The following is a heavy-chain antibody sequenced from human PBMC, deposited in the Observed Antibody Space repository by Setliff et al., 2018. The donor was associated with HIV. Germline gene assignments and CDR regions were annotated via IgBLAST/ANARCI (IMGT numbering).Heavy chain of an antibody. CDR1: GGSISTYY. V-gene: IGHV4-59*01. D-gene: IGHD1-26*01. J-gene: IGHJ4*02. Sequence: SETLSLTCTVSGGSISTYYWIWVRQPPGKRLEWIGYIHHSGSTNYNPSLKSRVTMSVDTSKNQFSLKLSSVTAADTAVYYCARGDTRNYYGGDYFDYWGQGSLVTVSS. CDR3: ARGDTRNYYGGDYFDY. CDR2: IHHSGST.